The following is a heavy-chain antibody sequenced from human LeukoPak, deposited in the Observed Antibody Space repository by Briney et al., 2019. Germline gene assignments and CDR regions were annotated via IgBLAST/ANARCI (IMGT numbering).Heavy chain of an antibody. D-gene: IGHD1-26*01. CDR3: ARGPSHSGSYFVY. J-gene: IGHJ4*02. CDR1: GFTFNTYW. V-gene: IGHV3-74*03. CDR2: ISSDGSRT. Sequence: GGSLRLSCAASGFTFNTYWMYWVRQGSGKGLVWVSRISSDGSRTECADSVEGRFTISRDNAKNTLYLQMDSLRAEDTAVYYCARGPSHSGSYFVYWGQGTLVTVSS.